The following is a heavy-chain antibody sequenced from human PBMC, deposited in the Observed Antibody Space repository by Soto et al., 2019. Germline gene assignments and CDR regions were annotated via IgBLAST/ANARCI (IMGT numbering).Heavy chain of an antibody. CDR2: ISFSSTNI. CDR1: GFTFSSYT. CDR3: ARGAGDLPY. D-gene: IGHD7-27*01. J-gene: IGHJ4*02. Sequence: VQLVESGGGLVRPWESLRLSCAASGFTFSSYTMTWVRQAPGKGLEWVSSISFSSTNIHYADSVKGRFTISRDNAKNSLYLQMNSLRVEDTAVYYCARGAGDLPYWGQGTLVTVSS. V-gene: IGHV3-21*01.